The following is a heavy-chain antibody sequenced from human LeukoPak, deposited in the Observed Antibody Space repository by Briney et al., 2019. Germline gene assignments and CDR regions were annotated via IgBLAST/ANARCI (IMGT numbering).Heavy chain of an antibody. CDR1: GFTVSSNY. CDR2: IYSGGST. V-gene: IGHV3-53*01. D-gene: IGHD6-19*01. CDR3: ARNSVAGTGNY. J-gene: IGHJ4*02. Sequence: GRSLRLSCAASGFTVSSNYMSWVRQAPGKGLEWVSVIYSGGSTYYADSVKGRFTISRDNSKNTLYLQMNSLRAEDTAVYYCARNSVAGTGNYWGQGTLVTVSS.